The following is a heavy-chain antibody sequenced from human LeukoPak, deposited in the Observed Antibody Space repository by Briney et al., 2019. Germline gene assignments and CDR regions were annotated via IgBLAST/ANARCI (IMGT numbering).Heavy chain of an antibody. Sequence: GGSLRLSCAASGFTFSSYGMHWVRQAPGKGLEWVAVISYDGSNKYYADSVKGRFTISRDNSENTLYLQMNSLRAEDTAVYYCAKDHPPGQQQVEGDYWGQGTLVTVSS. V-gene: IGHV3-30*18. D-gene: IGHD6-13*01. J-gene: IGHJ4*02. CDR2: ISYDGSNK. CDR3: AKDHPPGQQQVEGDY. CDR1: GFTFSSYG.